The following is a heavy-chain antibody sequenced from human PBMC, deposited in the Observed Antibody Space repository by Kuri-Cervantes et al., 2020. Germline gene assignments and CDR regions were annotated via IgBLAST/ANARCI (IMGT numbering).Heavy chain of an antibody. D-gene: IGHD4-17*01. J-gene: IGHJ4*02. CDR2: ISGSGDKT. V-gene: IGHV3-23*01. Sequence: GGSLRLSCTASGFNFNNYAMSWVRQAPGKGLEWVSAISGSGDKTFYADSVKGRFTISRDNAKNTLYLQMNSLRPEDTAFYYCARYADYDTGHEDYWGQGTLVTVSS. CDR1: GFNFNNYA. CDR3: ARYADYDTGHEDY.